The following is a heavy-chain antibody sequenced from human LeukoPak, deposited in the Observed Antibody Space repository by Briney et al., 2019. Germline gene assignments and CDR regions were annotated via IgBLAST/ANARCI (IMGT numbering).Heavy chain of an antibody. V-gene: IGHV4-59*01. J-gene: IGHJ4*02. CDR2: IYYSGST. CDR3: ARDVYCGGDCSYFDY. Sequence: PSETLSLTCTVSGGSISSYYWGWIRQPPGKGLEWLGYIYYSGSTNYNPSLKSRLTISVDPSKNQFSLKLSSVTAADTAVYYCARDVYCGGDCSYFDYWGQGTLVTVSS. D-gene: IGHD2-21*02. CDR1: GGSISSYY.